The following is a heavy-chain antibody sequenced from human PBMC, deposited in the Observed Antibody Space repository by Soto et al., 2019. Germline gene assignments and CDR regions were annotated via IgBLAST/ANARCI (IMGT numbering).Heavy chain of an antibody. CDR1: GYTFTCYG. CDR3: AREMVRGVGSDY. CDR2: ISTYNGNT. J-gene: IGHJ4*02. D-gene: IGHD3-10*01. Sequence: QVQLVQSGAEVKKPGASVKVSCKASGYTFTCYGISWVRQAPGQGLEWMGWISTYNGNTKYAQKLQGRVTMTTDTATTTAYMELRSLRSDDTAVFYWAREMVRGVGSDYWGQGTLVTVSS. V-gene: IGHV1-18*01.